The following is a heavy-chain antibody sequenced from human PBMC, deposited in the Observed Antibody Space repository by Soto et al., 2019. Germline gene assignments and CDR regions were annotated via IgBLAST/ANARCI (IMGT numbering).Heavy chain of an antibody. V-gene: IGHV3-23*01. Sequence: PGGPLRLSCAASGFTFSSYAMSWVRQAPGEGLEWVSGISGGSEISAHADSVKGRSTISRDNSKNTLYLQMNSLRAEDTAVYYCAKRRRGARDAFDIWGQGTMVTVSS. CDR1: GFTFSSYA. J-gene: IGHJ3*02. CDR2: ISGGSEIS. D-gene: IGHD1-26*01. CDR3: AKRRRGARDAFDI.